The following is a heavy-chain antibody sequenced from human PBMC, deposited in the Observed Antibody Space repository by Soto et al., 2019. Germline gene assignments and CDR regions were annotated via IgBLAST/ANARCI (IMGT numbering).Heavy chain of an antibody. Sequence: ASVKVSCKASGYTFTGHYMHWVRQAPGQGLEWMGWINPNSGGTNYAQKFQGRVTMTRDTSISTAYMELSRLRSDDTAVYYCARGGAAPVYCSGGSCYLYWGQGTLVTVSS. J-gene: IGHJ4*02. CDR3: ARGGAAPVYCSGGSCYLY. D-gene: IGHD2-15*01. V-gene: IGHV1-2*02. CDR2: INPNSGGT. CDR1: GYTFTGHY.